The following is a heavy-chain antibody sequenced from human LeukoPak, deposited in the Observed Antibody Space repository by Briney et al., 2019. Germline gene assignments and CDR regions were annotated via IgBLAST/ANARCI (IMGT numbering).Heavy chain of an antibody. Sequence: SETLSLTCTVSGGSISSSSYYWGWIRQPPGKGLEWIGSIYYSGSTYYNLSLKSRVTISVDTSKDQFSLKLSSVTAADTAVYYCARDRAYCGGDCYSVWFDPWGQGTLVTVSS. CDR2: IYYSGST. CDR3: ARDRAYCGGDCYSVWFDP. J-gene: IGHJ5*02. D-gene: IGHD2-21*02. V-gene: IGHV4-39*07. CDR1: GGSISSSSYY.